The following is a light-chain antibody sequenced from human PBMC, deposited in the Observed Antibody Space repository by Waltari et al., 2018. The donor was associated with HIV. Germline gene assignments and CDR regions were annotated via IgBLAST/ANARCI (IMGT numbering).Light chain of an antibody. V-gene: IGLV1-44*01. CDR3: AAWDDRLNGWV. Sequence: QSVLTQPPSASGTPGQRVTISCSGSSSNIGINTVNWYQHLPGTASKLLIYSSNQRPSGVPDRFSGSKSGTSASLAISGLQSEDEADYYCAAWDDRLNGWVFGGGTKLTVL. CDR2: SSN. CDR1: SSNIGINT. J-gene: IGLJ3*02.